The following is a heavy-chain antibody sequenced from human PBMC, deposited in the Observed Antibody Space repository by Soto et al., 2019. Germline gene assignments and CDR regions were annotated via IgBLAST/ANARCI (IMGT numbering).Heavy chain of an antibody. CDR1: GFTFSSYE. CDR2: ISSSGSTI. J-gene: IGHJ4*02. V-gene: IGHV3-48*03. D-gene: IGHD1-7*01. CDR3: ARDGAQGWNYAATLTYFDY. Sequence: LRLSCAASGFTFSSYEMNWVRQAPGKGLEWVSYISSSGSTIYYADSVKGRFTISRDNAKNSLYLQMNSLRAEDTAVYYCARDGAQGWNYAATLTYFDYWGQGTLVTVSS.